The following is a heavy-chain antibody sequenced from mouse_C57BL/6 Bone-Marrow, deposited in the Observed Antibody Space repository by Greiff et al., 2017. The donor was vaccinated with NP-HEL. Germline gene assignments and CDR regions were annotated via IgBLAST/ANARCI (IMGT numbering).Heavy chain of an antibody. CDR2: IDPSDSYT. J-gene: IGHJ4*01. CDR1: GYTFTSYW. D-gene: IGHD2-4*01. Sequence: QVQLQQPGAELVMPGASVKLSCKASGYTFTSYWMHWVKQRPGQGLEWIGEIDPSDSYTNYNQKFKGKSTLTVDKSSSPACMQLSSLPSEDSAVYYCARIYYDYDWAMDYWGQGTSVTVSS. V-gene: IGHV1-69*01. CDR3: ARIYYDYDWAMDY.